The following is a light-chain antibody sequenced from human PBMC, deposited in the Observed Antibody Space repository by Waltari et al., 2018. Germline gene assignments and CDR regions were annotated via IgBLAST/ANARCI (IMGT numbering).Light chain of an antibody. CDR3: QQLNSYPRT. V-gene: IGKV1-9*01. CDR2: VAS. CDR1: PGISSY. Sequence: DIQLTQSPSFLSASVGDRVTISCRASPGISSYLAWYQQRPGKAPKLLIYVASTLQSGVPSRFSGSVSGTEFTLTISSLQPEDFATYYCQQLNSYPRTFGQGTKLEI. J-gene: IGKJ2*01.